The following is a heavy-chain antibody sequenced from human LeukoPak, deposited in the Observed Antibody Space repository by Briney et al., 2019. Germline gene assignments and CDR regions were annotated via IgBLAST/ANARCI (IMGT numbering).Heavy chain of an antibody. J-gene: IGHJ4*02. CDR2: VYYSGST. CDR1: GASFEHYL. D-gene: IGHD3-10*01. Sequence: PSETLSLTCTVSGASFEHYLWSWIRQPPGRGLEWIGYVYYSGSTDYSPSLKSRLTISADTSKNQFSLKLNSVTAADTAVYYCASHRRSHGSEYWGQGTLVTVSS. CDR3: ASHRRSHGSEY. V-gene: IGHV4-59*01.